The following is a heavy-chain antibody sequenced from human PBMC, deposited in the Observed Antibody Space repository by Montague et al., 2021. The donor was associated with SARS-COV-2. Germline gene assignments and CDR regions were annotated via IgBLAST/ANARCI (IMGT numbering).Heavy chain of an antibody. J-gene: IGHJ4*02. V-gene: IGHV3-9*01. CDR2: ISWNSGSI. D-gene: IGHD3-22*01. CDR3: AKTGGSGWDYYDSSGYYVN. CDR1: GSTFGDYA. Sequence: SLRLSCAASGSTFGDYAMHWVRQAPGKGLEWVSGISWNSGSIAYADSVKGRFTISRDNAKNSLYLQMNSLRAEDTALYYCAKTGGSGWDYYDSSGYYVNWGQGTLVTVSS.